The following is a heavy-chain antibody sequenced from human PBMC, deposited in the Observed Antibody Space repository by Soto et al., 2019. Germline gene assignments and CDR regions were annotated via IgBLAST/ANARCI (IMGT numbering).Heavy chain of an antibody. CDR3: AKDLIARNNLWEPFDL. CDR1: GYTFTSYG. J-gene: IGHJ3*01. CDR2: ISAYNGNT. V-gene: IGHV1-18*01. Sequence: ASVKVSCKASGYTFTSYGISWVRQAPGQGLEWMGWISAYNGNTNYAQKLQGRVTMTTDTSTSTAYMELRSLRSDDTAVYYCAKDLIARNNLWEPFDLWGQGTEVTVSS. D-gene: IGHD1-26*01.